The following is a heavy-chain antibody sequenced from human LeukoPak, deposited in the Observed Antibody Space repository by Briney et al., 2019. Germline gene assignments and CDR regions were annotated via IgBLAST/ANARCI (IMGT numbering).Heavy chain of an antibody. D-gene: IGHD3-10*01. CDR3: ARGPTLVRGVIMPDSVGGMDV. J-gene: IGHJ6*02. CDR2: MNPNSGNT. V-gene: IGHV1-8*01. Sequence: GASVKVSCKASGFTFTSYDINWVRQAPGQGLEWMGWMNPNSGNTRYAQKVQGRITMTRDTSISTAYTELSSLRSEDTAVYYCARGPTLVRGVIMPDSVGGMDVWGQGTTVTVSS. CDR1: GFTFTSYD.